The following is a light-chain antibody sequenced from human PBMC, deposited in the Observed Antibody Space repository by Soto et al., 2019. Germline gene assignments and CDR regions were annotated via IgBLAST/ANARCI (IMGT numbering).Light chain of an antibody. CDR1: QSVDIY. CDR2: AAS. J-gene: IGKJ4*01. CDR3: QQRKYWPPLT. Sequence: EVVVTQSPVTLALSPGERATLSCRTSQSVDIYVAWYQQKPGQDPRLLIYAASNRAPGIPARFSGSGSGTDFTLTINSLEPEDFAVYYCQQRKYWPPLTFGGGTKVEIK. V-gene: IGKV3-11*01.